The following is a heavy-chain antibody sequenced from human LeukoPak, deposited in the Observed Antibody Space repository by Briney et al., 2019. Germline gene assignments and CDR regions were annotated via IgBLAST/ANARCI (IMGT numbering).Heavy chain of an antibody. J-gene: IGHJ4*02. V-gene: IGHV1-18*01. Sequence: ASVNVSCKASGYTFSKYDITWVRQAPGQGLECMGWISTYNDNPNYAQKFQGRVTMTTDTSTSTAYLDLRSLRSDDTAVYFCARQMGPPDYWGQGTRVTVSS. D-gene: IGHD1-26*01. CDR2: ISTYNDNP. CDR3: ARQMGPPDY. CDR1: GYTFSKYD.